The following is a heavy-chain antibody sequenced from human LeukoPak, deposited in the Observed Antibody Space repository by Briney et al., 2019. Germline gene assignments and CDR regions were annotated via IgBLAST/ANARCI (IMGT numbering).Heavy chain of an antibody. CDR1: GGSISSYY. J-gene: IGHJ5*02. Sequence: SETLSLTCTVSGGSISSYYWSWIRQPAGKGLEWIGRIYTSGSTNYNPSLKSRVTMSVDTSKNQFPLKLSSVTAADTAVYYCARDRGGYSGYDRPPYNWFDPWGQGTLVTAS. V-gene: IGHV4-4*07. CDR2: IYTSGST. D-gene: IGHD5-12*01. CDR3: ARDRGGYSGYDRPPYNWFDP.